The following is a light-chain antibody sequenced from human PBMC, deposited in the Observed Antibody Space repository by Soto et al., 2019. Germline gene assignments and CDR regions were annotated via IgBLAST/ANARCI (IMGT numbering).Light chain of an antibody. CDR2: GAS. V-gene: IGKV3-20*01. Sequence: EIVLTQSPGTLSLSPGERATLSCRASQSVNSSYFAWYQQKPGRAPRLLIYGASSRATDIPDRFGGSGSATYFTLTSSRLEPEDFAVYSCQQHGSSPNTFGQGTKLEIK. CDR1: QSVNSSY. CDR3: QQHGSSPNT. J-gene: IGKJ2*01.